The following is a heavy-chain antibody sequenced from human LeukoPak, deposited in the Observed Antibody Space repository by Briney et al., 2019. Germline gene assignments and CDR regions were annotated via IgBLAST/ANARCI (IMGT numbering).Heavy chain of an antibody. J-gene: IGHJ3*02. V-gene: IGHV4-59*01. CDR2: IYYSGST. CDR1: GGSISSYY. D-gene: IGHD3-3*01. Sequence: PSETLSLTCTVSGGSISSYYWSWIRQPPGKGLEWIGYIYYSGSTNYNPSLKSRVTISVDTSKNQFSLKLSSVTAADTAVYYCARGSWVGVVIIGPHDAFDIWGQGTMVTVSS. CDR3: ARGSWVGVVIIGPHDAFDI.